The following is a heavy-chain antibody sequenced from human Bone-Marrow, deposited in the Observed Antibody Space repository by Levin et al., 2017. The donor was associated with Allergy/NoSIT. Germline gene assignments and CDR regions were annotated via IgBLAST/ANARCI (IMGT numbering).Heavy chain of an antibody. CDR3: ASHLEGTGYHLGL. Sequence: PGESLKISCAASGFKFDDFALHWVRQPPGKGLEWVALITWDGTTTYYGDSVRGRFTISRDNSKNSLFLQMNSLRPDDSALYYCASHLEGTGYHLGLWGQGTLVTVSS. J-gene: IGHJ4*02. D-gene: IGHD3-9*01. V-gene: IGHV3-43D*03. CDR2: ITWDGTTT. CDR1: GFKFDDFA.